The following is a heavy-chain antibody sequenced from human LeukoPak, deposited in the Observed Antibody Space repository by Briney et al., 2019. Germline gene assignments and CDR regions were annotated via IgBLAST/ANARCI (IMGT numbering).Heavy chain of an antibody. D-gene: IGHD5-24*01. J-gene: IGHJ3*02. CDR3: ARELPQLQSEESGAFDI. V-gene: IGHV4-59*01. CDR2: ICYSGST. CDR1: GGSISSYY. Sequence: SETLSLTCTVSGGSISSYYWSWIRQAPGKGLEWIGYICYSGSTNYNPSLKSRVTISVDTSKNQFSLKLSSVTAADTAVYYCARELPQLQSEESGAFDIWGQGTMVTVSS.